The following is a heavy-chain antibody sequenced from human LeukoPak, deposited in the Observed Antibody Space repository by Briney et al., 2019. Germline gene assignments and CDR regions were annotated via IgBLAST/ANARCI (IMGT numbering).Heavy chain of an antibody. Sequence: PSETLSLTXTVSGGSISSYYWSWIRQPPGKGLEWIGYIYYSGSTNYNPSLKSRVTISVDTSKNQFSLKLSSVTAADTAVYYCTRVPSGSYYRGNYFDYWGQGTLVTVSS. D-gene: IGHD1-26*01. J-gene: IGHJ4*02. CDR1: GGSISSYY. CDR3: TRVPSGSYYRGNYFDY. V-gene: IGHV4-59*01. CDR2: IYYSGST.